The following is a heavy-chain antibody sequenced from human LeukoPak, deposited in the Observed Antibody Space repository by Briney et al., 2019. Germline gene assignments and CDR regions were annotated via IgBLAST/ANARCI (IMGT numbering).Heavy chain of an antibody. CDR1: GVSISSYY. CDR3: ARQRGGDTFDY. V-gene: IGHV4-4*09. Sequence: SETLSLTCTVSGVSISSYYWSWIRQPPGKGLEWIGYIYTSGSTNYNPSLKSRVTISVDTSKNQFSLKLSSVTAADTAVYYCARQRGGDTFDYWGQGTLVTVSS. D-gene: IGHD2-21*02. J-gene: IGHJ4*02. CDR2: IYTSGST.